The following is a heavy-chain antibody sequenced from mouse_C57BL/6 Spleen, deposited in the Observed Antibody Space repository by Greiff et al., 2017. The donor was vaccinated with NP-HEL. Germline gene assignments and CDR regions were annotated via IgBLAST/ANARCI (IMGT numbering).Heavy chain of an antibody. D-gene: IGHD1-1*01. CDR1: GYAFSSYW. V-gene: IGHV1-80*01. J-gene: IGHJ1*03. CDR2: IYPGDGDT. Sequence: QVQLQQSGAELVKPGASVKISCKASGYAFSSYWMNWVKQRPGKGLEWIGQIYPGDGDTTYNGKFKGKATLTADKSSSTAYMQLSSLTSEDSAVYFCARAHITTVVATDYWYFDVWGTGTTVTVSS. CDR3: ARAHITTVVATDYWYFDV.